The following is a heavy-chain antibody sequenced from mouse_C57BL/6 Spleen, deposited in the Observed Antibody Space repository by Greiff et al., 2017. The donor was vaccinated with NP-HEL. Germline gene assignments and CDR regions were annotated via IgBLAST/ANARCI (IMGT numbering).Heavy chain of an antibody. Sequence: VKLMESGAELVRPGTSVKMSCKASGYTFTNYWIGWAKQRPGHGLEWIGDIYPGGGYTNYNEKFKGKATLTADKSSSTAYMQFSSLTSEDSAIYYCARSGGYGSSLYFEGWGTGTTVTVSS. J-gene: IGHJ1*03. V-gene: IGHV1-63*01. CDR3: ARSGGYGSSLYFEG. CDR2: IYPGGGYT. D-gene: IGHD1-1*01. CDR1: GYTFTNYW.